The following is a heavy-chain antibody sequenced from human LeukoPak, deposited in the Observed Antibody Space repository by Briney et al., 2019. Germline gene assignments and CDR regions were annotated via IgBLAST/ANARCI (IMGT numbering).Heavy chain of an antibody. CDR2: INAGNGNT. CDR1: GYTFVSYT. V-gene: IGHV1-3*01. D-gene: IGHD3-3*01. Sequence: ASVKVSCKTSGYTFVSYTMNWVRQAPGQRLEWMGWINAGNGNTNFSQKFQGRVTFTRDTSASTAYMELRSLRSEDTVMYYCAIGRWYYTVTYLFYFDSWGQGTLVTVSS. CDR3: AIGRWYYTVTYLFYFDS. J-gene: IGHJ4*02.